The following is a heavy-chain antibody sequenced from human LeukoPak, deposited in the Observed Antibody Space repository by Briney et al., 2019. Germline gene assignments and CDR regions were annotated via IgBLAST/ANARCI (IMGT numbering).Heavy chain of an antibody. V-gene: IGHV4-59*01. CDR2: IYYSGTT. J-gene: IGHJ6*02. CDR3: AREDPQTTVPEGMDV. CDR1: GGSISYYY. D-gene: IGHD4-17*01. Sequence: KASETLSLTCTVSGGSISYYYWSWIRQSPGKGLEWIGYIYYSGTTNYNPSLKSRVTISVDTSKNQFSLQLRSVTAADTAVYLCAREDPQTTVPEGMDVWGQGTTVTVSS.